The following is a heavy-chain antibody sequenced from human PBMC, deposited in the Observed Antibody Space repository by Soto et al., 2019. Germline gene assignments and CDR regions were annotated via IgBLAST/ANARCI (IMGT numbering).Heavy chain of an antibody. CDR3: ARRSSGWYFDY. CDR2: ISWDGGST. CDR1: GFTFGDYT. Sequence: PGGSLRLSCAASGFTFGDYTMHWVRQAPGKGLEWVSLISWDGGSTYYADSVKGRFTISRDNSKNTLYLQMNSLRAEDTAVYYCARRSSGWYFDYWAQGTLVTVSS. J-gene: IGHJ4*02. V-gene: IGHV3-43*01. D-gene: IGHD6-19*01.